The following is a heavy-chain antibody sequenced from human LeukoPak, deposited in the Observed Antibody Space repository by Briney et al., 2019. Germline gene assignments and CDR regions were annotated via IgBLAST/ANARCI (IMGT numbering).Heavy chain of an antibody. V-gene: IGHV3-21*01. CDR1: GFTFSNYA. CDR2: ISTSSSYI. D-gene: IGHD4-17*01. Sequence: GGSLRLSCAASGFTFSNYAMIWVRQAPGKGLEWVSSISTSSSYIYYADSVKGRFTISRNNPKNSLYLQMNSLRAEDTAVYYCARNRGDPSYFDYWGQGTLVTVSS. J-gene: IGHJ4*02. CDR3: ARNRGDPSYFDY.